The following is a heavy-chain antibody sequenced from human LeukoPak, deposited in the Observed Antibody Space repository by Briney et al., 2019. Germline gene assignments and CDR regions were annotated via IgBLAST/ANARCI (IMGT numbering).Heavy chain of an antibody. CDR2: ISADGGDT. J-gene: IGHJ4*02. CDR3: ANWQSGSRVSFDY. V-gene: IGHV3-23*01. CDR1: GFTFSSYA. D-gene: IGHD1-26*01. Sequence: GGSLRLSCAASGFTFSSYALSWVRQAPGKGLEWVSAISADGGDTYYVDSVKGRFTISRDNSKNTLDLHMNSLRAEDTAVYYCANWQSGSRVSFDYWGQGTLVTVSS.